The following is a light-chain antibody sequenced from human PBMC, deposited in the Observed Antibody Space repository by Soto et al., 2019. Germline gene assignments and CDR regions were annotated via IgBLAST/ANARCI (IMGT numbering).Light chain of an antibody. CDR3: SSYTGSRTYV. J-gene: IGLJ1*01. Sequence: QSVLTQPASVSGSPGQSITISCTGTSSDVGGYNYVSWYQQYPGKAPKLMIYDVSNRPSGVSNRFSGSKSGNTASLTISGLQAEDESEYYCSSYTGSRTYVFGPGTKLTVL. V-gene: IGLV2-14*01. CDR1: SSDVGGYNY. CDR2: DVS.